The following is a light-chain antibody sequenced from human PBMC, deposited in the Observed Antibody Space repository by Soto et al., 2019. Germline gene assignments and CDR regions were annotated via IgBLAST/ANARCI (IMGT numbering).Light chain of an antibody. V-gene: IGKV3-20*01. CDR3: QQYGSSP. CDR1: QSVSSSY. J-gene: IGKJ4*01. Sequence: EIVLTQSPGTLSLSPRERATLSCRASQSVSSSYLAWYQQKPGQAPRLLIYGVSSRATGIPDRFSGSGPGTDFTLTISRLEPEDFAVYYCQQYGSSPFGGGTKVEIK. CDR2: GVS.